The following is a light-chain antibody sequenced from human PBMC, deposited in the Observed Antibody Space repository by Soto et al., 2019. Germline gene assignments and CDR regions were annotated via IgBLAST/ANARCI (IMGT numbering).Light chain of an antibody. Sequence: EIVLTQSPGTLSLSPGERATLSYRASQSVTSGYLAWYQQQPNQAPRLLIYGASYRATDIPDRFSGGGSGTDFTLTISRLEPEDFAVYYCQHYSSSPPAITFGQGTRLEIK. V-gene: IGKV3-20*01. J-gene: IGKJ5*01. CDR2: GAS. CDR3: QHYSSSPPAIT. CDR1: QSVTSGY.